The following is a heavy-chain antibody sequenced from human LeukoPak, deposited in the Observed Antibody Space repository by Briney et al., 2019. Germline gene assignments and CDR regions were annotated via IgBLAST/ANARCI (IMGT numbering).Heavy chain of an antibody. CDR1: GGSISSYY. J-gene: IGHJ6*03. Sequence: SETLSLTCTVSGGSISSYYWSWIRQPPGKGLEWIGNIYYSGSTNYNPSLKSRATISVDTSKNQFSLKLSSVTAADTAVYYCTRGSIAYYYMDVWGKGTTVTISS. D-gene: IGHD3-22*01. CDR2: IYYSGST. CDR3: TRGSIAYYYMDV. V-gene: IGHV4-59*01.